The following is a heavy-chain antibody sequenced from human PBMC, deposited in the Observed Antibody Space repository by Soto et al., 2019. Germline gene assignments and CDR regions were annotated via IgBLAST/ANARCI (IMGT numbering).Heavy chain of an antibody. CDR2: ISSSSSYI. J-gene: IGHJ6*03. CDR1: GFTFSSYS. CDR3: ARVTSYYDILGSANYYYMDV. D-gene: IGHD3-9*01. V-gene: IGHV3-21*01. Sequence: GGSLRLSCAASGFTFSSYSMNWVRQAPGKGLEWVSSISSSSSYIYYADSVKGRFTISRDNAKNSLYLQMNSLRAEDTAVYYCARVTSYYDILGSANYYYMDVWGKGTTVTVSS.